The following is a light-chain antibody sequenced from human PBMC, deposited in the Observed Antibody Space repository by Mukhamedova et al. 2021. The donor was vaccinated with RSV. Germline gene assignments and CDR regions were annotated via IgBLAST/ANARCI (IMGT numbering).Light chain of an antibody. CDR2: AAS. CDR1: QIISNY. V-gene: IGKV1-39*01. J-gene: IGKJ4*01. Sequence: ASQIISNYLNWYQQKPGKAPKPLIYAASSLQSCVPSRFSGSGSWTDFTLTISSLQPEDFATYYCQQSFSTPLTFGGGTKVEIK. CDR3: QQSFSTPLT.